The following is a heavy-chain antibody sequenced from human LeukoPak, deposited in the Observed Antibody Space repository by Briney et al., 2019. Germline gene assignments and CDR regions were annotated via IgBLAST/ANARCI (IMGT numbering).Heavy chain of an antibody. CDR3: ARDLYYYDSSVGY. CDR1: GGSISSGSYY. J-gene: IGHJ4*02. V-gene: IGHV4-61*02. CDR2: IYTSGST. Sequence: PSETLSLTCTVSGGSISSGSYYWSWIRQPAGKGLEWIRRIYTSGSTNYNPSLKSRVTISVDTSKNQFSLKLSSVTAADTAVYYCARDLYYYDSSVGYWGQGTLVTVSS. D-gene: IGHD3-22*01.